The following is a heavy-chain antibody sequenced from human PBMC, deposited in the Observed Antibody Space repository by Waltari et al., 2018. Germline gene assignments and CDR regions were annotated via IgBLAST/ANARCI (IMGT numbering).Heavy chain of an antibody. Sequence: QVQLQQWGAGLLKPSETLSLTCAVYGGSFSGYYWSWIRQSPGKGLEWIGEINHSGSTNYNPSLKSRVTISVDTSKNQFSLKLSSVTAADTAVYYCARTVTSYSYYYYYGMDVWGQGTTVTVSS. J-gene: IGHJ6*02. CDR2: INHSGST. CDR3: ARTVTSYSYYYYYGMDV. CDR1: GGSFSGYY. V-gene: IGHV4-34*01. D-gene: IGHD4-17*01.